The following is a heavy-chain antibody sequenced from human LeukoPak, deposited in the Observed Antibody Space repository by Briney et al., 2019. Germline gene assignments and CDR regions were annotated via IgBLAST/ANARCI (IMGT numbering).Heavy chain of an antibody. D-gene: IGHD3-10*01. V-gene: IGHV3-23*01. CDR1: GFIFSNHG. J-gene: IGHJ3*02. CDR3: ATFYGSGKGGAFDI. Sequence: GGSLRLSCAASGFIFSNHGMNWVRQAPGKGLEWLSGVSPPGGGTYYADSVKGRFTISRDDSKNTLSLQMNSLRVEDTAVYYCATFYGSGKGGAFDIWGQGTMVTVSS. CDR2: VSPPGGGT.